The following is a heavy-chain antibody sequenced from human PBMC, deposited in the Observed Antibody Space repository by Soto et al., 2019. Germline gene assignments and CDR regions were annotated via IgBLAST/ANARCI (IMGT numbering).Heavy chain of an antibody. CDR3: ARVRGYDFWSGYYNGDY. CDR2: IYYSGST. Sequence: PSETVSLTCTVSGGSISSGLYHWSWIRQHPGKGLEWIGYIYYSGSTYYNPSLKSRVTISVDMSKNQFSLKLSSVTAADTAVYYCARVRGYDFWSGYYNGDYWGQGTQVTV. J-gene: IGHJ4*02. V-gene: IGHV4-31*03. D-gene: IGHD3-3*01. CDR1: GGSISSGLYH.